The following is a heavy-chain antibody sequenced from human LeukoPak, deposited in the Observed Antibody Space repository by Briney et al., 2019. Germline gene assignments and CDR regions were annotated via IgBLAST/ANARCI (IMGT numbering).Heavy chain of an antibody. J-gene: IGHJ4*02. CDR1: GGSISNYY. D-gene: IGHD3-10*01. Sequence: SETLSLTCTVSGGSISNYYWGWIRQAPGKGLEWIGSIYYSGNTYYNSSLKSRVTISLDTSKNQFSLNLFSVTAADTAMYYCTRANGYGLTDYWGQGTLVTVSS. CDR2: IYYSGNT. CDR3: TRANGYGLTDY. V-gene: IGHV4-39*07.